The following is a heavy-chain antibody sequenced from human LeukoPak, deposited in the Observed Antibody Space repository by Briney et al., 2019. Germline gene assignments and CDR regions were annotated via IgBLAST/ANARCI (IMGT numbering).Heavy chain of an antibody. D-gene: IGHD3-10*01. CDR3: ARLTNYGSGNYYNDY. V-gene: IGHV4-59*13. CDR2: IHYSGST. J-gene: IGHJ4*02. CDR1: GGSISSYY. Sequence: SETLSLTCTVSGGSISSYYWGWIRQPPGKGLEWIGDIHYSGSTSYNPSLRSRVTISVDTSKNQFSLKLNSVTAADTAVYYCARLTNYGSGNYYNDYWGQGTLVTVSS.